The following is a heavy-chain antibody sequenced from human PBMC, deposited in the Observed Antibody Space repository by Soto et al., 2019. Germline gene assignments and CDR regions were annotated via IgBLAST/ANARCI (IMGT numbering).Heavy chain of an antibody. J-gene: IGHJ3*02. CDR1: GGFVSSGTYY. CDR3: ARVERGTVTTVVDAFDI. V-gene: IGHV4-34*01. Sequence: QVQLQQWGAGLLKPSETLSLTCAVYGGFVSSGTYYWSWIRQPPGKGLEWIGEMSHSGGTHFNPSLKSRGTISVDTSKNQFSLKMSSVTAADTALYYCARVERGTVTTVVDAFDIWGPGTMVTVSS. CDR2: MSHSGGT. D-gene: IGHD1-1*01.